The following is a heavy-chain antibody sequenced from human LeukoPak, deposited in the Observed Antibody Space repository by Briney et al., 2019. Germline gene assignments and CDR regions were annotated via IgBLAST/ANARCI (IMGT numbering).Heavy chain of an antibody. J-gene: IGHJ6*03. V-gene: IGHV1-2*02. Sequence: ASVKVSCKASGYTFTGYYMRWVRQAPGQGLEWMGWINPNSGGTNYAQKFQGRVTMTRDTSISTAYMELSSLTSEDTAIYFCARLGHCGETNCYSDFYYMDVWGKGTTVIVSS. D-gene: IGHD2-21*01. CDR3: ARLGHCGETNCYSDFYYMDV. CDR1: GYTFTGYY. CDR2: INPNSGGT.